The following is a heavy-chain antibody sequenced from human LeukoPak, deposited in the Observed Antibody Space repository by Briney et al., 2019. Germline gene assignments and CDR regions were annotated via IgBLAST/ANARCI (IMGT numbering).Heavy chain of an antibody. CDR1: GFTFSSYA. CDR2: ISGSGGST. Sequence: GGSLRLSCAASGFTFSSYAMSWVRQAPGKGLEWVSAISGSGGSTYYADSVKGRFTISRDNPKNTLYLQMNSLRAEGTAVYYCAKAWSEYSSSSLDYWGQGTLVTVSS. D-gene: IGHD6-6*01. J-gene: IGHJ4*02. CDR3: AKAWSEYSSSSLDY. V-gene: IGHV3-23*01.